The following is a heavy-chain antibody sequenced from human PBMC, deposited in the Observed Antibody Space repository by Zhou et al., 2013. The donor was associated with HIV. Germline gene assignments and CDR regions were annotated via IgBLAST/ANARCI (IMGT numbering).Heavy chain of an antibody. CDR1: GYTFTGYY. CDR3: ASYSSGAYYYYYGMDV. V-gene: IGHV1-2*02. Sequence: QVLLVQSGAEVKKPGASVKVSCKASGYTFTGYYMHWVRQAPGQGLEWMGWINPNSGGTNYAQKFQGRVTMTRDTSISTAYMELSRLRSDDTAVYYCASYSSGAYYYYYGMDVWGQGTTVTVSS. D-gene: IGHD6-25*01. J-gene: IGHJ6*02. CDR2: INPNSGGT.